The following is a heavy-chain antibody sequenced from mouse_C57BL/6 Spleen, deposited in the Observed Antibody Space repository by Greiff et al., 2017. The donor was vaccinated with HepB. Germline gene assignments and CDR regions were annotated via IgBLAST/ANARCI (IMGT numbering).Heavy chain of an antibody. V-gene: IGHV1-82*01. D-gene: IGHD3-1*01. CDR3: ARSGEFDY. Sequence: QVQLKESGPELVKPGASVKISCKASGYAFSSSWMNWVKQRPGKGLEWIGRIYPGDGDTNYNGKFKGKATLTADKSSSTAYMQLSSLTSEDSAVYFCARSGEFDYWGQGTTLTVSS. J-gene: IGHJ2*01. CDR1: GYAFSSSW. CDR2: IYPGDGDT.